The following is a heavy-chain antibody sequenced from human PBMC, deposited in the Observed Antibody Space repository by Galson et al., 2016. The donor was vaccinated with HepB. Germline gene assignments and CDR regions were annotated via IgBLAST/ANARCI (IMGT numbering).Heavy chain of an antibody. CDR2: VHYTGTT. CDR1: GDSVSSSNSY. J-gene: IGHJ5*01. D-gene: IGHD1-26*01. Sequence: SETLSLTCSVSGDSVSSSNSYWGWIRQPPGKELEWIATVHYTGTTYYNPSLKSRVTISVDTSKNQVSLNLRSVTAADTAVYYCARLNWGATSGWFDPWGQGTVVTVSS. CDR3: ARLNWGATSGWFDP. V-gene: IGHV4-39*01.